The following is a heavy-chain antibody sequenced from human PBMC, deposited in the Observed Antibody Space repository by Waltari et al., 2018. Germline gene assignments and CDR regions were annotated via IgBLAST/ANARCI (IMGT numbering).Heavy chain of an antibody. V-gene: IGHV4-34*01. CDR1: GGSFSRYY. J-gene: IGHJ4*02. CDR3: ALVVPRRNYYFDY. CDR2: INHSGST. D-gene: IGHD2-21*01. Sequence: QVQLQQWGAGRLTHSEPLSLTCAVYGGSFSRYYWSWIPQPPGKGLEWIGEINHSGSTNYNPSLKSRVTISVDTSKNQFSLKLSSVTAADTAVYYCALVVPRRNYYFDYWGQGTLVTVSS.